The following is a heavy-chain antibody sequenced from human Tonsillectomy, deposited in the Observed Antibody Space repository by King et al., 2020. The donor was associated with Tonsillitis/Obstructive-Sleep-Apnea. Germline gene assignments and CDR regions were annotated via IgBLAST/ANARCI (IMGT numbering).Heavy chain of an antibody. D-gene: IGHD2-15*01. Sequence: VQLVESGGGLVQPGGALRLSFAASGCTFSSYAIIWGRQAPGEGLEWVSAISGSGGSTYYAASVNGRFTISRDNSKNTLYLQMNSLRAEDTGVYYCAKPTPGSDAFDIWGQGTMVTVSS. CDR1: GCTFSSYA. CDR2: ISGSGGST. J-gene: IGHJ3*02. CDR3: AKPTPGSDAFDI. V-gene: IGHV3-23*04.